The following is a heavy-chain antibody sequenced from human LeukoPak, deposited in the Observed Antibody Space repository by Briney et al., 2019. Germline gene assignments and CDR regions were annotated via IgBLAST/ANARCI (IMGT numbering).Heavy chain of an antibody. CDR1: GFTFSNYA. CDR2: ISGSGGST. Sequence: GGTLRLSCAASGFTFSNYAISWVRQAPGKGLEWVSAISGSGGSTYYADSVKGRFTISRDNSKNTLYLQMNSLRAEDTAVYYCATSTRRDAFDIWGQGTMVTVSS. CDR3: ATSTRRDAFDI. D-gene: IGHD2-2*01. V-gene: IGHV3-23*01. J-gene: IGHJ3*02.